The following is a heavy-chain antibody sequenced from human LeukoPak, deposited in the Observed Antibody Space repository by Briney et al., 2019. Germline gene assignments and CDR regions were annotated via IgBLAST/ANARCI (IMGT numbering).Heavy chain of an antibody. Sequence: GGSLRLSCSASGFTFSAYIMYWVRQAPGKGLEYVSAISSNGGSTYYADSVKGRFTISRDNSKNTLYLQMSSLRTEDTAVYYCARPSPNGYCSGTSCYAAFDFWGQGTLVTVSS. D-gene: IGHD2-2*03. J-gene: IGHJ4*02. CDR3: ARPSPNGYCSGTSCYAAFDF. CDR1: GFTFSAYI. V-gene: IGHV3-64D*09. CDR2: ISSNGGST.